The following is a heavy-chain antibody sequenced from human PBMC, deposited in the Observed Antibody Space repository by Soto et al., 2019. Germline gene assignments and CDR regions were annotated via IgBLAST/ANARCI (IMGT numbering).Heavy chain of an antibody. Sequence: PGGSLRLSCAASGFTFSSYGMHWVRQAPGKGLEWVAVISYDGSNKYYADSVKGRFTISRDNSKNTLYLQMNSLRAEDTAVYYCAKDRRRYSSSHYYYYYGMDVWSQGTTVTVSS. CDR2: ISYDGSNK. V-gene: IGHV3-30*18. D-gene: IGHD6-6*01. CDR3: AKDRRRYSSSHYYYYYGMDV. J-gene: IGHJ6*02. CDR1: GFTFSSYG.